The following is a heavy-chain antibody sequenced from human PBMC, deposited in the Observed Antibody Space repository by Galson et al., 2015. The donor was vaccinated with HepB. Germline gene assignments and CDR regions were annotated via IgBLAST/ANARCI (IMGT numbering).Heavy chain of an antibody. CDR2: ISYDGSNK. D-gene: IGHD3-10*01. J-gene: IGHJ2*01. Sequence: SLRLSCAASGFTFSSYGMHWVRQAPGKGLEWVAVISYDGSNKYYADSVKGRFTISRDNSKNTLYLQMNSLRAEDTAVYYCAKANGSGRDRYWYFDLWGRGTLVTVSS. CDR3: AKANGSGRDRYWYFDL. CDR1: GFTFSSYG. V-gene: IGHV3-30*18.